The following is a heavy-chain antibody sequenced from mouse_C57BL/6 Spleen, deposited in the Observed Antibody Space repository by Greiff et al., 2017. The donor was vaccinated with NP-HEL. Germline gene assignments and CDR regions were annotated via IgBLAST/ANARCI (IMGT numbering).Heavy chain of an antibody. J-gene: IGHJ3*01. CDR2: IYPSDSET. CDR3: ARRSLYGNSEFAY. V-gene: IGHV1-61*01. CDR1: GYTFTSYW. Sequence: QVQLQQSGAELVRPGSSVKLSCKASGYTFTSYWMDWVKQRPGQGLEWIGNIYPSDSETHYNQKFKDKATLTVDKSSSTAYMQLSSLTSEDSAVYYCARRSLYGNSEFAYWGQGTLVTVSA. D-gene: IGHD2-1*01.